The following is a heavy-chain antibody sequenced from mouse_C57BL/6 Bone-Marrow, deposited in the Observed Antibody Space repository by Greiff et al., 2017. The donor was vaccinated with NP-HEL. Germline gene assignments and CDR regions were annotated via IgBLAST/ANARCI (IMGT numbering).Heavy chain of an antibody. CDR3: TRWDGYYERVYAMDY. CDR2: IDPETGGT. J-gene: IGHJ4*01. Sequence: QVQLQQSGAELVRPGASVTLSCKASGYTFTDYEMHWVKQTPVHGLEWIGAIDPETGGTAYNQKFKGKAILTADKSSSTAYMELRSLTSEDSAVYYCTRWDGYYERVYAMDYWGQGTSVTVSS. V-gene: IGHV1-15*01. D-gene: IGHD2-3*01. CDR1: GYTFTDYE.